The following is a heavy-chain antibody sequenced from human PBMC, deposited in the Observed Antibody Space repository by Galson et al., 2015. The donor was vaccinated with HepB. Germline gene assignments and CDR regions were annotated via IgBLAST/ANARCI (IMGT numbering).Heavy chain of an antibody. CDR3: ARDSSWGVAGVSMTPRYYYGLDV. V-gene: IGHV3-66*02. CDR1: GFTVSTNF. D-gene: IGHD5/OR15-5a*01. CDR2: IYNDGGT. J-gene: IGHJ6*02. Sequence: SLRLSCAASGFTVSTNFMSWVRQAPGKGLEWVSIIYNDGGTYYADSVKGRFTVSRDNSKNTLYLQMKSLRAEDTAVYYCARDSSWGVAGVSMTPRYYYGLDVWGQWNPGHRLL.